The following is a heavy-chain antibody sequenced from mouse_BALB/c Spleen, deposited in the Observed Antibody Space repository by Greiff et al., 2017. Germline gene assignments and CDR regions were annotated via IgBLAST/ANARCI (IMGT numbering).Heavy chain of an antibody. D-gene: IGHD4-1*01. CDR2: IYPGDGDT. CDR3: ARGIPWDEDY. CDR1: GYAFSSSW. Sequence: QVQLQQSGPELVKPGASVKISCKASGYAFSSSWMNWVKQRPGQGLEWIGRIYPGDGDTNYNGKFKGKATLTADKSSSTAYMQLSSLTSVDSAVYFCARGIPWDEDYWGQGTTLTVSS. V-gene: IGHV1-82*01. J-gene: IGHJ2*01.